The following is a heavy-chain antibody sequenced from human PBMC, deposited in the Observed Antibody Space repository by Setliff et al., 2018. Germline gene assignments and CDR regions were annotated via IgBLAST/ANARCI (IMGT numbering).Heavy chain of an antibody. CDR3: ARGLQWLVLGYYYYYMDV. CDR2: IYHSGIT. CDR1: GGSISSSDW. J-gene: IGHJ6*03. Sequence: SETLSLTCAVSGGSISSSDWWSWVRQPPGKGLEWIGEIYHSGITNYNPSLKSRVTISVDKSKNQFSLKLSSVTAADTAVYYCARGLQWLVLGYYYYYMDVWGKGTTVTVS. D-gene: IGHD6-19*01. V-gene: IGHV4-4*02.